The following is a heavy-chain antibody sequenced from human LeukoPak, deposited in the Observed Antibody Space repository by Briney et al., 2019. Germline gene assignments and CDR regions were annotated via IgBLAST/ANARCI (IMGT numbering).Heavy chain of an antibody. J-gene: IGHJ3*02. CDR3: ARGSRWTAFDI. V-gene: IGHV4-34*01. CDR1: GGSFRGYY. D-gene: IGHD6-13*01. CDR2: INHSGST. Sequence: PSGTLSLTCAVYGGSFRGYYWGWIRPPPGKGLEWIGEINHSGSTNYNPSLKSRVTISVDTSKNQFSLKLSSVTAADTAVYYCARGSRWTAFDIWGQGTMVTVSS.